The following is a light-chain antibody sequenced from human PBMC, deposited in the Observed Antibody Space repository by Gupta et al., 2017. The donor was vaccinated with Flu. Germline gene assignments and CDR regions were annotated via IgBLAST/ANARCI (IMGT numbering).Light chain of an antibody. Sequence: GDNIVRKRVQRCQQKPGEAPVLLIYDDNRGLPWRPERVSSFNTGNTATLTISRVEAGDEADYYCQVWDRSSDQHVVFGGGTKLTVL. CDR3: QVWDRSSDQHVV. CDR2: DDN. CDR1: NIVRKR. V-gene: IGLV3-21*02. J-gene: IGLJ2*01.